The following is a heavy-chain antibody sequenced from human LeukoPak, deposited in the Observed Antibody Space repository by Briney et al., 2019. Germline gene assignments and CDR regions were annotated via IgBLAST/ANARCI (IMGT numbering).Heavy chain of an antibody. V-gene: IGHV4-39*01. Sequence: SETLSLTCTVSGGSISSSSYYWGWIRQPPGKGLEWIGSIYYSGSTYYNPSLRSRVTISVDTSKNQFSLKLSSVTAADTAVYYCARGPIQLWAVGYYLDYWGQGTPVTVSS. CDR3: ARGPIQLWAVGYYLDY. J-gene: IGHJ4*02. CDR2: IYYSGST. D-gene: IGHD5-18*01. CDR1: GGSISSSSYY.